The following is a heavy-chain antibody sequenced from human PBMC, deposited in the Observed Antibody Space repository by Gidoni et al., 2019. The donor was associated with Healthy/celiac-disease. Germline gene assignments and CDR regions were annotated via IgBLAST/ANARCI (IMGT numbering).Heavy chain of an antibody. CDR1: GYTFTSYG. CDR3: ARGRGYYDSSGYYSPDAFDI. Sequence: QVQLVLSGAEVKKPGASVKVSCKASGYTFTSYGISWVRQAPGQGLEWMGWISASNGNTNYAQKLQGRVTMTTDTSTSTAYMELRSLRSDDTAVYYCARGRGYYDSSGYYSPDAFDIWGQGTMVTVSS. CDR2: ISASNGNT. V-gene: IGHV1-18*04. D-gene: IGHD3-22*01. J-gene: IGHJ3*02.